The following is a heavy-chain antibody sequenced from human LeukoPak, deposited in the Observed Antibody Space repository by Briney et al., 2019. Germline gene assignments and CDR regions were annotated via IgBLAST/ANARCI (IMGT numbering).Heavy chain of an antibody. D-gene: IGHD3-10*01. CDR3: ARDYFGSGDY. J-gene: IGHJ4*02. V-gene: IGHV3-7*01. Sequence: PGGSLRLSCAASEFTFSNYWMSWVRQAPGKGLEWVADITEDGSEKYYVDSVKGRFTISRDNAKNSLFLQMNSLRAEDTAVYYCARDYFGSGDYWGQGTLVTVSS. CDR2: ITEDGSEK. CDR1: EFTFSNYW.